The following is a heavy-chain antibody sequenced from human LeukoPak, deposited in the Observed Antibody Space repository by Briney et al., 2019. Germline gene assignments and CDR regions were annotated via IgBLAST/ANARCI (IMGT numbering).Heavy chain of an antibody. D-gene: IGHD3-22*01. V-gene: IGHV1-46*01. Sequence: ASVKVSCKASGGTFSSYAISWVRQAPGLGLEWMGIINPSGGSTSYTQKFQSRVTMTRDTSTSTVYMELSSLRSEDTAVYYCARGDYHYLSDYWGQGTLVTVSS. CDR3: ARGDYHYLSDY. CDR1: GGTFSSYA. J-gene: IGHJ4*02. CDR2: INPSGGST.